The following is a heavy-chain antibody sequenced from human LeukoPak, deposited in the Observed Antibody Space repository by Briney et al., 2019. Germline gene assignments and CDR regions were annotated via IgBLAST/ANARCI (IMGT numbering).Heavy chain of an antibody. CDR1: GGSISSSSYY. J-gene: IGHJ3*01. Sequence: SETLSLTCTVSGGSISSSSYYWGWIRQPPGKGLEWIGSIYYSGSTYYNPSLKSRVTISVDTSKNQFSLKLSSVTAADTAVYYCARGNMLSDFFDFWGQGTVVTVSS. V-gene: IGHV4-39*07. CDR2: IYYSGST. CDR3: ARGNMLSDFFDF. D-gene: IGHD2/OR15-2a*01.